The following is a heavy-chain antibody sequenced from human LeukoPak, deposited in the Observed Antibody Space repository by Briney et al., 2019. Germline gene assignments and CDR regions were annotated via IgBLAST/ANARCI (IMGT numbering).Heavy chain of an antibody. V-gene: IGHV3-43*01. J-gene: IGHJ4*02. CDR3: AKGAPKSPYYYDTSVYSPPKF. CDR1: GFTFDEYI. CDR2: VNWDGVNT. D-gene: IGHD3-22*01. Sequence: GGSLRLSCAASGFTFDEYIMHWVRQAPGKGLEWVSVVNWDGVNTYYGDSVKGRFIISRDNSKNSLYLQMNSLTIEDTALYYCAKGAPKSPYYYDTSVYSPPKFWGQGTLVTVSS.